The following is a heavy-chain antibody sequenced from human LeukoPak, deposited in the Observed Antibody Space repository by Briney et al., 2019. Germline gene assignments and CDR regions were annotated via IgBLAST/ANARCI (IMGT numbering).Heavy chain of an antibody. CDR2: ISYDGSNK. D-gene: IGHD3-3*01. CDR3: AKDNEFWSGYPKSAFDY. V-gene: IGHV3-30*18. CDR1: RFTFSSYG. J-gene: IGHJ4*02. Sequence: PGGSLRLSCAASRFTFSSYGMHWVRQAPGKGLEWVAVISYDGSNKYYADSVKGRFTISRDKSKNTLYLQMNSLRVEDTAVYYCAKDNEFWSGYPKSAFDYWGQGTLVTVSS.